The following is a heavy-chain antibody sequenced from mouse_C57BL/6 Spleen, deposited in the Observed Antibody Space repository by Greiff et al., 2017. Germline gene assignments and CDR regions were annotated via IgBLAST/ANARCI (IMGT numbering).Heavy chain of an antibody. J-gene: IGHJ3*01. V-gene: IGHV5-6*01. Sequence: EVQLVESGGDLVKPGGSLKLSCAASGFTFSSYGMSWVRQTPDKRLEWVATISSGGSYTYYPDSVKGRFTISRDNAKNALYLQMSSLKSEDTAMYYCARHETAQAEAYWGQGTLVTVSA. CDR1: GFTFSSYG. CDR2: ISSGGSYT. CDR3: ARHETAQAEAY. D-gene: IGHD3-2*02.